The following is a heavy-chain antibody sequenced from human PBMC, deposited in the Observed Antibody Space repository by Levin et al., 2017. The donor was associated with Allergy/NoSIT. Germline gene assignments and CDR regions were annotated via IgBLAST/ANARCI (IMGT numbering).Heavy chain of an antibody. D-gene: IGHD6-13*01. CDR2: IYYTGNT. V-gene: IGHV4-59*01. Sequence: SQTLSLTCTVSGGSMTSSYWSWIRQPPGKGLEWIGYIYYTGNTYYNSSLKSRVTISVDTSKNQFSLKLSSVTAADTAVYYCARDRGSSWDQINNWGQGILVTVSS. CDR3: ARDRGSSWDQINN. J-gene: IGHJ4*02. CDR1: GGSMTSSY.